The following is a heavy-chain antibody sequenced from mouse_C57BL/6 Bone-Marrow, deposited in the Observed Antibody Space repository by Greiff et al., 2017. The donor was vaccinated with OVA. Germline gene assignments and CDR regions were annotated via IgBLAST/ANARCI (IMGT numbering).Heavy chain of an antibody. J-gene: IGHJ2*01. D-gene: IGHD1-1*01. CDR3: VSQRGDTGLLRFDY. V-gene: IGHV10-1*01. Sequence: EVQLVESGGGLVQPKGSLKLSCAASGFSFNTYAMNWVRQAPGKGLEWVARIRSKSNNYATYYADSVKDRFTISRDDSESMLYLQMNNLKTEDTAMYYCVSQRGDTGLLRFDYWGQGTTLTVSS. CDR1: GFSFNTYA. CDR2: IRSKSNNYAT.